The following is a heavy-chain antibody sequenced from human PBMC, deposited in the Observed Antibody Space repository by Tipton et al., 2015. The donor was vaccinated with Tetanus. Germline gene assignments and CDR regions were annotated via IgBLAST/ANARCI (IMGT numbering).Heavy chain of an antibody. CDR3: ARDRGFTTYNYFDP. CDR1: GGSISSSSYY. J-gene: IGHJ5*02. D-gene: IGHD3-22*01. V-gene: IGHV4-39*02. CDR2: AYYSGST. Sequence: TLSLTCTVSGGSISSSSYYWGWIRQPPGKGLEWIGRAYYSGSTYYNPSLKSRVTISVDTSKNQFSLELSSVTAADTAVYYCARDRGFTTYNYFDPWGQGTLVTVSS.